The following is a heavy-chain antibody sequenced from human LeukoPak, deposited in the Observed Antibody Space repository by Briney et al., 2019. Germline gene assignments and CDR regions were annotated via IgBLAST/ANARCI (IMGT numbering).Heavy chain of an antibody. CDR1: GFTFSSYW. Sequence: PGGSLRVSCAASGFTFSSYWIHWVRQAPGKGLVWVSRISTGGSSTNYADSVKGRFTISRDNAKNTLYLQMNSLRAEDTAVYYCARSYPLDYWGQGTLVTVSS. V-gene: IGHV3-74*01. D-gene: IGHD1-26*01. CDR3: ARSYPLDY. CDR2: ISTGGSST. J-gene: IGHJ4*02.